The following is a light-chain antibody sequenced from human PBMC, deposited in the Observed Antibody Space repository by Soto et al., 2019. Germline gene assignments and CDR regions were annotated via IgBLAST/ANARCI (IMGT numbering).Light chain of an antibody. Sequence: DIQMTQSPSSLSASVGDRVTITCRASQSISSYLHWYQQKPGKAPKLLIYAASSLQSGVPSRFSSNRSATDFTLTISSLQPEDFATYYCQRSFSTPLTFGGGTKVEIK. J-gene: IGKJ4*01. CDR2: AAS. CDR3: QRSFSTPLT. CDR1: QSISSY. V-gene: IGKV1-39*01.